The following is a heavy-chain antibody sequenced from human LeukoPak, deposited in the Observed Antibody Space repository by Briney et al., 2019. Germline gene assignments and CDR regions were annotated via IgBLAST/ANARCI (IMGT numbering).Heavy chain of an antibody. Sequence: PSETLSLTCTVSGDSISRSTYYWAWIRQPPGKGLEWIGSVYYGRSPYFNPSLESRATISVDTSKNHFSLKMSSVTAADTAVYYCARDLGYCTNGACHTRFDYWGQGTLVTVSS. CDR2: VYYGRSP. D-gene: IGHD2-8*01. CDR3: ARDLGYCTNGACHTRFDY. V-gene: IGHV4-39*02. J-gene: IGHJ4*02. CDR1: GDSISRSTYY.